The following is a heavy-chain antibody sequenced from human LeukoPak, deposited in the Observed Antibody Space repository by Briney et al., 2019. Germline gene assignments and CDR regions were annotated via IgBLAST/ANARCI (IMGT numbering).Heavy chain of an antibody. CDR3: ARVGASGYDLYLLDY. J-gene: IGHJ4*02. V-gene: IGHV1-2*02. D-gene: IGHD5-12*01. CDR2: INPNSGGT. Sequence: ASVKVSCKASGYTFTGYYMHWVRQAPGQGLEWMGWINPNSGGTNYAQKFQGRVTMTRDTSISTAYMELSRLRSDDTAVYYCARVGASGYDLYLLDYWGQGTLVTVSS. CDR1: GYTFTGYY.